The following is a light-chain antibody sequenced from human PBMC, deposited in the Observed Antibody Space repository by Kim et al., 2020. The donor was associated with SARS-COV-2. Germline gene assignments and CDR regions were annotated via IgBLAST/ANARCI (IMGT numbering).Light chain of an antibody. V-gene: IGLV2-14*03. J-gene: IGLJ3*02. CDR1: SSDVGGCNY. CDR3: SSYSTDNTWV. CDR2: DVT. Sequence: QSALTQPASVSGSPGQSITVSCSGTSSDVGGCNYVCWYQQHPGEAPKLIIYDVTKRRSGVSDRFSGSKSGNTASLTISGLQADDEADYYCSSYSTDNTWVFGGGTK.